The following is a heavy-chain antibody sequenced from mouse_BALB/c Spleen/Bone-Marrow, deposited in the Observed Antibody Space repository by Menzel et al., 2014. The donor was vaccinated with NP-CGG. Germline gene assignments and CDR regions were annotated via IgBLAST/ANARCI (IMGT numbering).Heavy chain of an antibody. D-gene: IGHD2-3*01. CDR1: GFTFSSYT. Sequence: EVKLMESGGGLVEPGGSLKLSCAASGFTFSSYTMSWVRQTPEKRLEWVATISSGGSYTYYPDSVKGRFTISRDNAKNTLYLQMSSLKSEDTAMYYCTRDDGYYYLDYWGQGTTLTVSS. CDR2: ISSGGSYT. J-gene: IGHJ2*01. V-gene: IGHV5-6-4*01. CDR3: TRDDGYYYLDY.